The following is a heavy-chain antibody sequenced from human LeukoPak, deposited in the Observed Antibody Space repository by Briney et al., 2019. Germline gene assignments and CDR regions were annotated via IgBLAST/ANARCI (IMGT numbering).Heavy chain of an antibody. CDR3: ARELGYCSGGSCYQFVY. CDR2: IYHSGST. Sequence: SETLSLTCAVSGYSISSGYYWGWIRQPPGKGLEWIGSIYHSGSTYYNPSLKSRVTISVDTSKNQFFLKLSSVTAADTAVYYCARELGYCSGGSCYQFVYWGQGTLVTVSS. V-gene: IGHV4-38-2*01. CDR1: GYSISSGYY. D-gene: IGHD2-15*01. J-gene: IGHJ4*02.